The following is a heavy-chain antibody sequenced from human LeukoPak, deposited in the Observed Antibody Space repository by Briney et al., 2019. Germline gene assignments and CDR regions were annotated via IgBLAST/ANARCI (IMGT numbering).Heavy chain of an antibody. Sequence: GGSLSLSCIGSGFTFTYSAMCWVRQAPGKGLEWVAVVSYDGKDSYYADSVKGRFIISRDNYKNFVPLQMNNLCVDDTVIYYSARLSWNFGSYYFDDWGKGTLVTVAS. CDR2: VSYDGKDS. V-gene: IGHV3-30*03. D-gene: IGHD1-1*01. CDR1: GFTFTYSA. J-gene: IGHJ4*02. CDR3: ARLSWNFGSYYFDD.